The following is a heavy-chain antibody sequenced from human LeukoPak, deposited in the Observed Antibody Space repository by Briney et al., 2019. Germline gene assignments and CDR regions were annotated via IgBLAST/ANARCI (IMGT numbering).Heavy chain of an antibody. J-gene: IGHJ4*02. D-gene: IGHD6-19*01. CDR2: IHTSGST. V-gene: IGHV4-4*07. Sequence: SETLSLTCTASGGSISNYHWSWIRQPAGKGLEWISQIHTSGSTNYNPPLKSRVTMSIDTPENQLSLTIRSVTAADTAVYYCARRDISSGWSFYSWGQGILVTVSS. CDR1: GGSISNYH. CDR3: ARRDISSGWSFYS.